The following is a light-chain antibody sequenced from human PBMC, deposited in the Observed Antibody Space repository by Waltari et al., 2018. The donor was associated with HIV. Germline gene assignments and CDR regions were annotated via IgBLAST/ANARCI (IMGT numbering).Light chain of an antibody. CDR2: RSD. CDR3: ASWDDNLSGWV. Sequence: QSVLTQPPSASGTPGQSVSISCSGSRSNIGSNYVYWYQHHPGTTPKDVIYRSDQRPSGVPDRCSGAHCGSSASLAISELRSEDEAHYYCASWDDNLSGWVFGGGTKLTVL. V-gene: IGLV1-47*01. CDR1: RSNIGSNY. J-gene: IGLJ3*02.